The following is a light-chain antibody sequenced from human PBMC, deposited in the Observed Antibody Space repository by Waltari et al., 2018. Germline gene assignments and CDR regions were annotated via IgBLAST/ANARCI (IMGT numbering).Light chain of an antibody. J-gene: IGLJ3*02. V-gene: IGLV1-40*01. Sequence: QSVLTQPPSVSGAPGQSITISCTGSRPHIGAGYDVHWYQHLPGTAPKLLIYGHNNRPSGVPDRFSGSKSGTSASLAITGLQAEDEADYYCQSYDSSVSAWVFGGGTKLTVV. CDR1: RPHIGAGYD. CDR2: GHN. CDR3: QSYDSSVSAWV.